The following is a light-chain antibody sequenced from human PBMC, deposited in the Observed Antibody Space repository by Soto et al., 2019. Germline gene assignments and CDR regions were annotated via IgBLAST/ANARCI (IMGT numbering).Light chain of an antibody. CDR2: GAS. CDR3: HHYDNSPRT. CDR1: QSININY. V-gene: IGKV3-20*01. Sequence: EIVLTQSPGTLSLSPGERATLSCRASQSININYLAWYQQKPGQCPRLLMYGASSRATGIPDRFSGSGSGTDFALTIIRLDPEDFARDYCHHYDNSPRTVGQRTKVEIK. J-gene: IGKJ1*01.